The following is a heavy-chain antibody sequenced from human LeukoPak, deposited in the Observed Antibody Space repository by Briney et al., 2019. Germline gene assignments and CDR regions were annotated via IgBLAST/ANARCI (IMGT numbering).Heavy chain of an antibody. CDR3: ARASRWLQRGSYWYFDL. CDR2: INHSGST. CDR1: VGSFSGYY. D-gene: IGHD5-24*01. J-gene: IGHJ2*01. Sequence: SETLSLTCAVNVGSFSGYYWSWIRQAPGKGLEWIWQINHSGSTKYNPALKSRVTISIDSSKNQFSLKLSSVTAADTAVYYCARASRWLQRGSYWYFDLWGRGTLVTVSS. V-gene: IGHV4-34*01.